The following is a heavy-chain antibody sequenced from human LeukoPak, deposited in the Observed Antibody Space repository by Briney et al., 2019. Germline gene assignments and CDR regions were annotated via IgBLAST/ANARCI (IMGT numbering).Heavy chain of an antibody. CDR3: ARDHTETSSLHLRNYYYYGMDI. J-gene: IGHJ6*02. CDR1: GGSIRSGDYS. V-gene: IGHV4-31*03. D-gene: IGHD2-2*01. CDR2: IYYSGST. Sequence: SETLSLTCTVSGGSIRSGDYSWNWIRQHPGKGLEWIGYIYYSGSTYYNPSLTSRVTMSVDTSKNQFSLKLSSVTAADTAIYYCARDHTETSSLHLRNYYYYGMDIWGQGTTVIVSS.